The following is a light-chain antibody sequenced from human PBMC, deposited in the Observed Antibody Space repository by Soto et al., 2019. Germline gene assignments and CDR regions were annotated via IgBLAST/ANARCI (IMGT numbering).Light chain of an antibody. CDR1: YGDIGSTHY. V-gene: IGLV2-14*03. CDR2: DVA. Sequence: QSALTQPASVSGSPGQSITVSCIGTYGDIGSTHYVSWYQQHPGEAPKLIIYDVAYRPSGISARFSASKSGNTASLTISGLQAEDEADYHCCSLTTSGTSVFGGGTKLTVL. CDR3: CSLTTSGTSV. J-gene: IGLJ2*01.